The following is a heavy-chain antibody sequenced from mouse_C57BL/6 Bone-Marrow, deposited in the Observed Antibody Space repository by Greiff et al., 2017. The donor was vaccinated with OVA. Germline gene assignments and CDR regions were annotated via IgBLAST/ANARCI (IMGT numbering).Heavy chain of an antibody. CDR1: GYTFTDYY. Sequence: VQLQQSGPVLVKPGASVKMSCKASGYTFTDYYMNWVKQSHGKSLEWIGVINPYNGGTSYNQKFKGKATLTVDKSSSTAYMELNSLTSEDSAVYYCAREGYDGYPWFAYWGQGTLVTVSA. CDR3: AREGYDGYPWFAY. D-gene: IGHD2-3*01. CDR2: INPYNGGT. J-gene: IGHJ3*01. V-gene: IGHV1-19*01.